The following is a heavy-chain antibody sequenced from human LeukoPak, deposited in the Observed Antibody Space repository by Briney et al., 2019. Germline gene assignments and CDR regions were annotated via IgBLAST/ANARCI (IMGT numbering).Heavy chain of an antibody. Sequence: IPSESLSLTCSVSGGFISSSVYFWGWIRQSPGKGLEWIASVHYGGSTHYNPTLQSRAAISADPSKNQFSLQLTSVTAADAAVYYCAREFGEYSLPRYMDVWGKGTTVTVSS. J-gene: IGHJ6*03. CDR1: GGFISSSVYF. V-gene: IGHV4-39*07. CDR3: AREFGEYSLPRYMDV. D-gene: IGHD3-10*01. CDR2: VHYGGST.